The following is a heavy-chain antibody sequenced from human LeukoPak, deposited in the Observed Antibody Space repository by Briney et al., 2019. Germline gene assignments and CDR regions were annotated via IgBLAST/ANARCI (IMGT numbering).Heavy chain of an antibody. CDR2: MNPNSGNT. V-gene: IGHV1-8*01. CDR3: ARSPDVLRYFDRPAAFDP. CDR1: GYTFTSYD. D-gene: IGHD3-9*01. J-gene: IGHJ5*02. Sequence: ASVKVSCKASGYTFTSYDINWVRQATGQGLEWMGWMNPNSGNTGYAQKFQGRVTMTRNTSISTAYMELSSLRSEDTAVYYCARSPDVLRYFDRPAAFDPWGQGTLVTVSS.